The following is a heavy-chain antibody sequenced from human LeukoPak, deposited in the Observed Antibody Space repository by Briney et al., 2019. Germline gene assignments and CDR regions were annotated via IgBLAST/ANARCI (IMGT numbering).Heavy chain of an antibody. CDR3: ARARPGIAAAGATYYFDY. D-gene: IGHD6-13*01. CDR1: GYTFTSYG. Sequence: ASVKVSCKASGYTFTSYGISWVRQAPGQGLEWMGWISAYNGNTNYAQKFQGRVTMTRDTSISTAYMELSRLRSDDTAVYYCARARPGIAAAGATYYFDYWGQGTLVTVSS. V-gene: IGHV1-18*01. CDR2: ISAYNGNT. J-gene: IGHJ4*02.